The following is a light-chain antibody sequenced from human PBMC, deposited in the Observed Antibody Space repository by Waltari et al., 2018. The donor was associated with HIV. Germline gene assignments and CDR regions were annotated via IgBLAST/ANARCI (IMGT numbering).Light chain of an antibody. J-gene: IGLJ2*01. CDR3: QVWDSSTTKV. V-gene: IGLV3-9*01. Sequence: SCELTQSLSVSVALGQTARITCGAKNCGSKSVHWYQQRPGQAPLLVIYRDRNRPSGIPERLSGSNSGNTATLTISRAQAGDEADYYCQVWDSSTTKVFGGGTKLTVL. CDR2: RDR. CDR1: NCGSKS.